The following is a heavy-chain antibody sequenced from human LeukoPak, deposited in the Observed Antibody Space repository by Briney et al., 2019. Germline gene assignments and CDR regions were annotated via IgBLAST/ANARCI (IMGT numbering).Heavy chain of an antibody. CDR1: GFTFGDYV. CDR2: IAADNTI. J-gene: IGHJ6*03. V-gene: IGHV3-69-1*02. Sequence: KAGGSLRLSCTASGFTFGDYVMSWVRQAPGKGLEWVSFIAADNTIFYADSVKGRFTLSRDNARNSLYLQMSSLRAEDTAIYYCATSLSGWENYHYMDAWGKGTTVTIS. CDR3: ATSLSGWENYHYMDA. D-gene: IGHD6-19*01.